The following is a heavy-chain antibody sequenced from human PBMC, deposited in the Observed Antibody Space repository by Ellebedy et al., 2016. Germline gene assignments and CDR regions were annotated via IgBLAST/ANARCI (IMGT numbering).Heavy chain of an antibody. J-gene: IGHJ4*02. CDR2: IYYSGST. D-gene: IGHD3-3*01. Sequence: SETLSLTCTVSGGSISRYYWSWIRQPPGKGLEWIGYIYYSGSTNYNPALKSRVTISVDTSKNQFSLKLSSVTAADTAVYYCARHKFTYYDFWSGYYPFDYWGQGTLVTVSS. V-gene: IGHV4-59*08. CDR1: GGSISRYY. CDR3: ARHKFTYYDFWSGYYPFDY.